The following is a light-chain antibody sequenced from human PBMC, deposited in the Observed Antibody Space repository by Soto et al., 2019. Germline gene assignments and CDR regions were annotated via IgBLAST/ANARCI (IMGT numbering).Light chain of an antibody. Sequence: QLVLTQPASVSGSPGQSITISCTGTTSDVGSYNFVSWYQHLPGKAPKLMIYDVNNRPSGVSNRFSGSKSGSTASLTISGLQAEDEAEYFCSSFSSASTLVVFGGGTKLTVL. CDR1: TSDVGSYNF. V-gene: IGLV2-14*03. CDR2: DVN. CDR3: SSFSSASTLVV. J-gene: IGLJ2*01.